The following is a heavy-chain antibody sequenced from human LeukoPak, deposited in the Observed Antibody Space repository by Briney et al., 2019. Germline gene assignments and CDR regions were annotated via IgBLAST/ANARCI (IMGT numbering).Heavy chain of an antibody. J-gene: IGHJ4*02. Sequence: GGSLRLSCEASGFTFSGRSMNWVRQAPGKGLEWVANIKQDGSETYHVDSVKGRFTISRDNAKNSLYLQMNSLRAEDTAVYYCARMVRETDYWGQGTLVIVSS. CDR3: ARMVRETDY. V-gene: IGHV3-7*01. D-gene: IGHD3-10*01. CDR1: GFTFSGRS. CDR2: IKQDGSET.